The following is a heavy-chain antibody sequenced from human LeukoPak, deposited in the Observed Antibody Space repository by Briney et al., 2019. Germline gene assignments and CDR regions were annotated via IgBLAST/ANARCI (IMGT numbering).Heavy chain of an antibody. J-gene: IGHJ4*02. CDR1: GLAFTTYD. V-gene: IGHV3-23*01. D-gene: IGHD1-26*01. CDR3: AKVSWDSLGDY. Sequence: PGGSLTLSCAASGLAFTTYDMSWVRQAPGKGLQWVSGINFGGGRTYYAESVKGRFTISSDNSKNTLYLQMNSLRAEDTAVYYCAKVSWDSLGDYWGQGTLVSVSS. CDR2: INFGGGRT.